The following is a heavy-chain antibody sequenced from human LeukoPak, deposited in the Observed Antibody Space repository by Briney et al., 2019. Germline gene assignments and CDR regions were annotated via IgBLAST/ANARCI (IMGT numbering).Heavy chain of an antibody. D-gene: IGHD2-15*01. J-gene: IGHJ6*03. CDR3: AREAWADKFRSGYYYMDV. Sequence: GGSLRLSCAASGFSVSSNYMSWVRQAPGKGLEWVSVIYSGGSAYYADSVKGRFTIPRDNSKNTLYLQMNSLRAEDTAVYYCAREAWADKFRSGYYYMDVWGKGTTVTVSS. CDR1: GFSVSSNY. V-gene: IGHV3-53*01. CDR2: IYSGGSA.